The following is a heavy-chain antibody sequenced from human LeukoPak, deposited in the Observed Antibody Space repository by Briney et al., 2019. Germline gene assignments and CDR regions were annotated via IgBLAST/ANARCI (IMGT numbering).Heavy chain of an antibody. J-gene: IGHJ4*02. D-gene: IGHD3-10*01. Sequence: GGSLRLSCAASGFTFSNAWMSWVRQAPGKGLEWVGRIKSKTDGGTTDYAAPVKGRFTTSRDDSKNTLYLQMNSLKTEDTAVYYCTTLITYYYGSGRDYWGQGTLVTVSS. V-gene: IGHV3-15*01. CDR3: TTLITYYYGSGRDY. CDR1: GFTFSNAW. CDR2: IKSKTDGGTT.